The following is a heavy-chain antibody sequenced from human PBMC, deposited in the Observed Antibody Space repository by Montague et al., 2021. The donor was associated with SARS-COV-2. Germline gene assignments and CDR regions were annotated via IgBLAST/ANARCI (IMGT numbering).Heavy chain of an antibody. CDR2: IYWDDDK. J-gene: IGHJ4*02. V-gene: IGHV2-5*02. Sequence: PALVKPTQTLTLTCTFSGFSLSTSGVGVGWIRQPPGKALEWLALIYWDDDKRYSPSLKSRLTITKDTSKNQVVLTMTNMDPVDTATYYCARRRPGSGSYYFDDWGQGTLVTVSS. CDR3: ARRRPGSGSYYFDD. D-gene: IGHD3-10*01. CDR1: GFSLSTSGVG.